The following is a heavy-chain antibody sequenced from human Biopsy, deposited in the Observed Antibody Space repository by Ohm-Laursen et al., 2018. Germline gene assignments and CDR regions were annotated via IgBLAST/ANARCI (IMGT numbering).Heavy chain of an antibody. CDR3: ATGDGTDHPRT. J-gene: IGHJ4*02. V-gene: IGHV3-23*01. CDR2: ITDSGGST. Sequence: SLRLSCAAPGFTFSSYGMSWVRQAPGKGLEWVSAITDSGGSTFYADSVKGRFTISRDNSKNTLYLQMSSLRAEDTAVYYCATGDGTDHPRTWGQGTLVTVSP. D-gene: IGHD2-8*02. CDR1: GFTFSSYG.